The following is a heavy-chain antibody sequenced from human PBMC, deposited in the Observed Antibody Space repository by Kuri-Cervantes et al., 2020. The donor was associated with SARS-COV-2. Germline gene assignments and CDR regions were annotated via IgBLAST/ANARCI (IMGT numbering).Heavy chain of an antibody. J-gene: IGHJ6*03. CDR3: ARKKTDMDV. Sequence: ETLSLTCAASGFTFSNAWMSWVRQAPGKGLEWVANIKQDGSEKYYVDSVKGRFTISRDNAKNSLYLQMNSLRAEDTAVYYCARKKTDMDVWGKGTTVTVSS. CDR2: IKQDGSEK. V-gene: IGHV3-7*01. D-gene: IGHD1-14*01. CDR1: GFTFSNAW.